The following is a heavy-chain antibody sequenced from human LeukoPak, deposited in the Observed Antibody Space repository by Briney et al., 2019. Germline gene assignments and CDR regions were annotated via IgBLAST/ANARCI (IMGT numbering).Heavy chain of an antibody. Sequence: GRSLRLSCAASGFTFSSTGMHWVRQAPGKGLEWVSGISGSGGSTYYADSVKGRFSISRDGSKNTLYLQMNSLRAEDTAVYYCAKSPDVAGTGRFDYWGQGTLVTVSS. CDR1: GFTFSSTG. CDR2: ISGSGGST. D-gene: IGHD6-19*01. J-gene: IGHJ4*02. CDR3: AKSPDVAGTGRFDY. V-gene: IGHV3-23*01.